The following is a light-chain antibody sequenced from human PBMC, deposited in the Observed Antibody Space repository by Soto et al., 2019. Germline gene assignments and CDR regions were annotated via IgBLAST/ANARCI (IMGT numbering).Light chain of an antibody. J-gene: IGLJ1*01. CDR2: GDN. CDR3: QPYDSSLTPFV. Sequence: QSVLTQPPSVSGAPGQRVAISCTGSSSNIGAEYDVHWYQQLPGTAPKRLIYGDNNRPSGVPDRCSGSKSGTSASLAITGLQPEDEADYYCQPYDSSLTPFVFGTGTKVTAL. CDR1: SSNIGAEYD. V-gene: IGLV1-40*01.